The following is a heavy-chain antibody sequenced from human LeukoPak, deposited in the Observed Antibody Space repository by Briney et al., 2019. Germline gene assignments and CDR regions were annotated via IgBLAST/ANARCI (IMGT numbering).Heavy chain of an antibody. Sequence: ASVKVSCKASGFTFTSYDINWVRQATGQGLEWMGWKNPNNGNTGYAQKFQGRVTMTRDTSISTAYMELRSLRSEDTAVYYCVRDGEGVAISVNYWFDPWGQGTLVTVSS. J-gene: IGHJ5*02. CDR2: KNPNNGNT. D-gene: IGHD3-10*01. V-gene: IGHV1-8*01. CDR3: VRDGEGVAISVNYWFDP. CDR1: GFTFTSYD.